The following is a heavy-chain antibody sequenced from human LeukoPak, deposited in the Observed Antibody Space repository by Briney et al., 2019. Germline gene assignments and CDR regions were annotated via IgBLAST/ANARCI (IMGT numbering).Heavy chain of an antibody. Sequence: ASVKVSCKASRYTFTSYDINWVRQATGQGLEWMGWINPNSGDTNYAQKFQGRVTMTRDTSISTAYMELSRLRSDDTAVYYCARAPRSCSGGSCYGVYWGQGTLVTVSS. J-gene: IGHJ4*02. V-gene: IGHV1-2*02. D-gene: IGHD2-15*01. CDR1: RYTFTSYD. CDR2: INPNSGDT. CDR3: ARAPRSCSGGSCYGVY.